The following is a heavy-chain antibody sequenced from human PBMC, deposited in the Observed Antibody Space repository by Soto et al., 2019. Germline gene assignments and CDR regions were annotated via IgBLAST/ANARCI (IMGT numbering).Heavy chain of an antibody. D-gene: IGHD3-10*01. CDR2: INHSGST. V-gene: IGHV4-34*01. J-gene: IGHJ3*02. Sequence: SETLSLTCAVYVVSFSGYYWSCIRHPPGKGLEWIGEINHSGSTNYSPSLKSRVTISVDTSKNQFSLKLSSVTAADTAVYYCARGNYGSGSYYKIPKHDAFDIWGQGTMVTVSS. CDR1: VVSFSGYY. CDR3: ARGNYGSGSYYKIPKHDAFDI.